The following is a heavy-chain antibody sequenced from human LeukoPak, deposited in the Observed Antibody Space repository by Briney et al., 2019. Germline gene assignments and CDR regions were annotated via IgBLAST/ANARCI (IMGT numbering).Heavy chain of an antibody. J-gene: IGHJ6*03. CDR2: IYPGDSDT. D-gene: IGHD1-26*01. Sequence: GESLKISCKASGYSFTTYWIAWVRQMPGKGLEWMGIIYPGDSDTRYSPSFQGQVTISADKSISTAYLQWSSLKASDSAMYYCARRGSSPTLDYYYMDVWGKGTTVTVPS. CDR3: ARRGSSPTLDYYYMDV. CDR1: GYSFTTYW. V-gene: IGHV5-51*01.